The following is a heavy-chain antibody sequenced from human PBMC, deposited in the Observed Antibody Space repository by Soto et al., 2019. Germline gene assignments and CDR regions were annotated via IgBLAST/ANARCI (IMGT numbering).Heavy chain of an antibody. D-gene: IGHD2-2*01. J-gene: IGHJ6*03. CDR3: AKMPSRLRADDYYYYKDF. Sequence: QVQLVESGGGVVQPGGSLRLSCAASGFTFSGYGMHWVRQAAGKGLGWVAVISYDGTNKYYADSVKGRFTISRDNSKNTLDLQMSSLRAEDTAVYSCAKMPSRLRADDYYYYKDFWGNVTTVTV. CDR1: GFTFSGYG. CDR2: ISYDGTNK. V-gene: IGHV3-30*18.